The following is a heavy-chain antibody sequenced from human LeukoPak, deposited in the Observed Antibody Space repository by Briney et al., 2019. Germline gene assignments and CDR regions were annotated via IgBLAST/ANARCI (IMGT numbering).Heavy chain of an antibody. CDR3: ARGGVQLWFRTYGMDV. V-gene: IGHV4-59*01. Sequence: SETLSLTCTVSGGSISSYYWSWIRQPPGKGLEWIGYIYYSGSTNYNPSLKSRDTISVDTSKNQFSLKLSSVTAADTAVYYCARGGVQLWFRTYGMDVWGQGTTVTVSS. CDR2: IYYSGST. CDR1: GGSISSYY. J-gene: IGHJ6*02. D-gene: IGHD5-18*01.